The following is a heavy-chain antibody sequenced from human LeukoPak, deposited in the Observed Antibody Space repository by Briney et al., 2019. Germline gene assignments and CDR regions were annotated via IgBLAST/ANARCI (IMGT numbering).Heavy chain of an antibody. CDR1: GGSIDSSSYY. CDR3: SSSDYVYYFDY. V-gene: IGHV4-39*01. Sequence: SETLSLTCTVSGGSIDSSSYYWCWIRQPPGKGLEWIGSIYYSGSTYYNPSLKSRVTISVDTSKNQFSLKLSPVTAADTAVYYCSSSDYVYYFDYWGQGTLVTVSS. CDR2: IYYSGST. J-gene: IGHJ4*02. D-gene: IGHD4/OR15-4a*01.